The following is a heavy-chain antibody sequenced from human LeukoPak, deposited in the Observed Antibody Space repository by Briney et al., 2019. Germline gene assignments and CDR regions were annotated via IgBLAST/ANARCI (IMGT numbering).Heavy chain of an antibody. Sequence: PGGSLRLSCAASGFTFSSYEMNWVRQAPGKGLEWVSYISSSGSTIYYADSVKGRFTISRDNAKNSLYLQMNSLRAEDTAVYYCARDPTVGRWFGESHNYYYYGMDFGGQGTTVTVSS. D-gene: IGHD3-10*01. V-gene: IGHV3-48*03. J-gene: IGHJ6*02. CDR2: ISSSGSTI. CDR1: GFTFSSYE. CDR3: ARDPTVGRWFGESHNYYYYGMDF.